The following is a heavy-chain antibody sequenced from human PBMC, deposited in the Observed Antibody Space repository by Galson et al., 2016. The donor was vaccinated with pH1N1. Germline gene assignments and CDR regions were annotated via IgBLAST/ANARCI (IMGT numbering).Heavy chain of an antibody. Sequence: SVKVSCKASGFTFSNHGINWVRQAPGQGLEWMGWINTKTGNPTYAQGFTGRFVFSLDTSVNTAYLQINSLKADDTAVYYCARSYCSSTSCYGVSYYYYGMDVWGQGTTVTVSS. J-gene: IGHJ6*02. CDR3: ARSYCSSTSCYGVSYYYYGMDV. D-gene: IGHD2-2*01. CDR1: GFTFSNHG. CDR2: INTKTGNP. V-gene: IGHV7-4-1*02.